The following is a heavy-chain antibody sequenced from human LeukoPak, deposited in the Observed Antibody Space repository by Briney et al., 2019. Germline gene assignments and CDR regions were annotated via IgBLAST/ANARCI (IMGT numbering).Heavy chain of an antibody. CDR3: ARDSSSWLYYYYYYYMDV. Sequence: GGSLRLSCAASGFTFSSYAMHWVRQAPGKGLEWVAVISYDGSNKYYADSVKGRFTISRDNSKNTLYLQMNSLRAEDTAVYYCARDSSSWLYYYYYYYMDVWGKGTTVTVSS. CDR2: ISYDGSNK. CDR1: GFTFSSYA. D-gene: IGHD6-13*01. V-gene: IGHV3-30*01. J-gene: IGHJ6*03.